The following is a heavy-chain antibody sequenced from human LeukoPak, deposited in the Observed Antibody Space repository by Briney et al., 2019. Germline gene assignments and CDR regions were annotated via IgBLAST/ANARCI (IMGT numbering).Heavy chain of an antibody. CDR2: IYSGGST. CDR1: GFTVSSNY. V-gene: IGHV3-53*01. J-gene: IGHJ4*02. CDR3: AKVPLEHWLEIYY. Sequence: GGSLRLSYAASGFTVSSNYMSWVRQAPGKGLEWVSVIYSGGSTYYADSVKGRFTISRDNSKNTLYLQMNSLRAEDTAVYYCAKVPLEHWLEIYYWGQGTLVTVSS. D-gene: IGHD6-19*01.